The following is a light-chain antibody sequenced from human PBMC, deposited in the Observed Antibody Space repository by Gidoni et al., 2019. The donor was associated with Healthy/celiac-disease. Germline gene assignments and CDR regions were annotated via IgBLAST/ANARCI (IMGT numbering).Light chain of an antibody. CDR1: SSDIGGYNY. J-gene: IGLJ3*02. V-gene: IGLV2-8*01. Sequence: QSALTQPPSASGSPGQPVTISCTRTSSDIGGYNYVSWYQQHPAKAPKLMIYEVSKRPSGVPDRFSGSKSGNTASLTVTGLQAEDEADYYCSSYAGSNNFRVFGGGTKLTVL. CDR2: EVS. CDR3: SSYAGSNNFRV.